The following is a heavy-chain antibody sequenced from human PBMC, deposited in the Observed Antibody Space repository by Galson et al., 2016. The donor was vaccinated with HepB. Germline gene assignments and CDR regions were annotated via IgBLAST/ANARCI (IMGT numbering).Heavy chain of an antibody. V-gene: IGHV3-9*01. D-gene: IGHD5-24*01. Sequence: SLRLSCAVSGFAFYNYAMHWVRQRPGRGLEWVSGINWSSRTARYADSVKGRFNISRDNANNCLYLQMDSLRAEDTARYFCTKATSMAEMSTIIGLEFLGLGTVVAVSS. J-gene: IGHJ4*02. CDR1: GFAFYNYA. CDR3: TKATSMAEMSTIIGLEF. CDR2: INWSSRTA.